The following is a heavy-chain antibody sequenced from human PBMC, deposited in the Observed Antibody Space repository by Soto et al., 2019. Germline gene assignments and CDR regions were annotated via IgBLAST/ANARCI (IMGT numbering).Heavy chain of an antibody. J-gene: IGHJ4*02. Sequence: QVQLVQSGGEVKKPGASVKVSCKASRYAFTSYDINWVRQATGQGLEWMGWMNPNGGNTGYAQKFQGRVTMTRNTSISTAYMELSSLRSEDTALYYCARTLYGDNVDYWGQGTLVNVSS. D-gene: IGHD4-17*01. CDR2: MNPNGGNT. CDR1: RYAFTSYD. CDR3: ARTLYGDNVDY. V-gene: IGHV1-8*01.